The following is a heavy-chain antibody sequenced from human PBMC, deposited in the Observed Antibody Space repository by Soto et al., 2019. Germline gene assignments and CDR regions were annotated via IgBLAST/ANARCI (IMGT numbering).Heavy chain of an antibody. Sequence: QVQLQQWGAGLVKPSETLSLTCAVYGGSFSGYYWSWIRRPPGKGLEWIGEINHSGSTNYNPSLKSRVTISVDTSKNQFSLKLSSVTAADTAVDYCARGSPPVIGGKYRRADLDYWGQGTLVTVSS. D-gene: IGHD3-16*02. V-gene: IGHV4-34*01. J-gene: IGHJ4*02. CDR2: INHSGST. CDR1: GGSFSGYY. CDR3: ARGSPPVIGGKYRRADLDY.